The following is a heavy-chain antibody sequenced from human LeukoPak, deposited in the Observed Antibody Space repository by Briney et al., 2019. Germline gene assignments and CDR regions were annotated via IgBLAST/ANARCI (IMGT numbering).Heavy chain of an antibody. Sequence: GGSLRLSCAASGFTFGSYAMSWVRQAPGKGLEWVSAISGSGGSTYYADSVKGRFTISRDNSKNTLYLQMNSLRAEDTAVYYCATHPYSSSPGDIWGQGTMVTVSS. V-gene: IGHV3-23*01. CDR2: ISGSGGST. CDR3: ATHPYSSSPGDI. J-gene: IGHJ3*02. D-gene: IGHD6-6*01. CDR1: GFTFGSYA.